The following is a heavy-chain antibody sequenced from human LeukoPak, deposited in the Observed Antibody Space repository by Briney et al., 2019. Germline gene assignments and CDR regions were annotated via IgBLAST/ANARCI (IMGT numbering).Heavy chain of an antibody. J-gene: IGHJ4*02. CDR3: ARDSSLGY. D-gene: IGHD6-6*01. V-gene: IGHV3-30*04. Sequence: SCKASGYTFTEYYMHWVRQAPGKGLEWVAVISYDGSNKYYADSVKGRFTISRDNSKNTLYLQMNSLRAEDTAVYYCARDSSLGYWGQGTLVTVSS. CDR2: ISYDGSNK. CDR1: GYTFTEYY.